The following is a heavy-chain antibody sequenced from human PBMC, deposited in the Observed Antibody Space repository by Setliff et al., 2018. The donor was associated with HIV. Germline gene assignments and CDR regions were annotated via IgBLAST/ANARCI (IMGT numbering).Heavy chain of an antibody. CDR3: ARRTIFSYYFDF. J-gene: IGHJ4*02. CDR1: GGSVSSGDYY. V-gene: IGHV4-30-4*08. Sequence: PLETLSLTCTVSGGSVSSGDYYYNWIRQSPGKGLEWLGYISSSGSTLYTPSLKSRIAISVDTSKNQFSLKLYSVSAADTAFYYCARRTIFSYYFDFWGLGSLVTVSS. CDR2: ISSSGST.